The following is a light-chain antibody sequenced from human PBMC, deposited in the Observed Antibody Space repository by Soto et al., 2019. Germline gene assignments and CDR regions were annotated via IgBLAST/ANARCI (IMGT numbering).Light chain of an antibody. CDR3: QQYDSYPWT. CDR2: KAS. CDR1: QSISSW. Sequence: DIQMTQSPSTLSASVGDRVTITCRASQSISSWLAWYHQKPGKAPKLLIYKASILETGVPSRFSGSGSGTEFTLTISRLQPDDFATYYCQQYDSYPWTFGQGTKVEIK. V-gene: IGKV1-5*03. J-gene: IGKJ1*01.